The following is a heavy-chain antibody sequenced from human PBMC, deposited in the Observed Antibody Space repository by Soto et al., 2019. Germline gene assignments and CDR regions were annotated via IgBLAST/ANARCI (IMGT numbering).Heavy chain of an antibody. V-gene: IGHV2-5*02. J-gene: IGHJ5*02. Sequence: QINLIESGPTLVNPTQPLTLTCTFSGFSLSTSGAAVGWVRQPPGRALEWLARIYWDGDKRYNASLGNRLTITKDTSMNQVVLTLTNVDPADTATYYCAHRATMTIFGLIIDNGIWFDPWGQGTRVIVSS. CDR3: AHRATMTIFGLIIDNGIWFDP. CDR1: GFSLSTSGAA. CDR2: IYWDGDK. D-gene: IGHD3-3*01.